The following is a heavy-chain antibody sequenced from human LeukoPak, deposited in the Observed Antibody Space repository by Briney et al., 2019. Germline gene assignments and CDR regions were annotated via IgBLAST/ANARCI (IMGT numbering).Heavy chain of an antibody. J-gene: IGHJ4*02. CDR1: GYTFTSYG. V-gene: IGHV1-18*01. Sequence: ASVKVSCMASGYTFTSYGISWVRQAPGQGLEWMGWISAYNGNTDYAQKLQGRVTMTTDTSTSTAYMELRSLRSDDTAVYYCARGVDDSSGYYYHYWGQGTLVTVSS. CDR3: ARGVDDSSGYYYHY. D-gene: IGHD3-22*01. CDR2: ISAYNGNT.